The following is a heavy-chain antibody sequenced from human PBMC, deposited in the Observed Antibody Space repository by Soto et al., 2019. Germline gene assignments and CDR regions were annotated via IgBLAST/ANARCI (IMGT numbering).Heavy chain of an antibody. Sequence: PSETLSLTCTVSGGSISSYYWSWVRQPPGKGLEWIGYIYYSGSTNYNPSLKSRVTISVDTSKNQFSLKLSSVTAADTAVYYCARHGPIDYDILTGYLNYWGQGTLVTVSS. CDR3: ARHGPIDYDILTGYLNY. D-gene: IGHD3-9*01. CDR2: IYYSGST. CDR1: GGSISSYY. V-gene: IGHV4-59*08. J-gene: IGHJ4*02.